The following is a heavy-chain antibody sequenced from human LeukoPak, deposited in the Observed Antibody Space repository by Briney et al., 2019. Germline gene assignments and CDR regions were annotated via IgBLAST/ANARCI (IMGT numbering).Heavy chain of an antibody. V-gene: IGHV1-2*02. CDR1: GYTFTGYY. J-gene: IGHJ3*02. Sequence: ASVTVSFKSSGYTFTGYYMNWVRQAPGQGLGWVGWINPNSGGTNYAQKFQGSVTMTSDTSISTAYMELSRLRSDDTAVYYWASKGSGYCRSTNCQGAFDIWGQGTMVTVSS. CDR2: INPNSGGT. D-gene: IGHD2-2*01. CDR3: ASKGSGYCRSTNCQGAFDI.